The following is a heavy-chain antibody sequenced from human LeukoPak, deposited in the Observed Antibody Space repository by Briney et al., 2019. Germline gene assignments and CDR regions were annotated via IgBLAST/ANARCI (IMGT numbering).Heavy chain of an antibody. D-gene: IGHD3-22*01. CDR2: IYYSGST. V-gene: IGHV4-61*01. CDR1: GGSVSSGSYY. CDR3: ARLSGYSSGHYYSDY. Sequence: SETLSLTCTVSGGSVSSGSYYWSWIRQPPGKGLEWIGYIYYSGSTNYNPSLKSRVTISVDTSKNQFSLKLSSVTAADTAVYYCARLSGYSSGHYYSDYWGQGTLVTVSS. J-gene: IGHJ4*02.